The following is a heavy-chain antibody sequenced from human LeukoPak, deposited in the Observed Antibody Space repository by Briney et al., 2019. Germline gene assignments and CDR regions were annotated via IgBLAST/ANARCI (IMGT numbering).Heavy chain of an antibody. J-gene: IGHJ4*02. V-gene: IGHV3-30*18. CDR2: ISYDGSNK. CDR1: GFTFSSYG. D-gene: IGHD6-19*01. Sequence: GGSLRLSCAASGFTFSSYGMHWVRQAPGKGLEWVAVISYDGSNKYYADSVKGRFTISRDNSKNTLYLQMNSLRAEDTAVYYCAKDRSSGWYLLELVDYWGQGTLVTVSS. CDR3: AKDRSSGWYLLELVDY.